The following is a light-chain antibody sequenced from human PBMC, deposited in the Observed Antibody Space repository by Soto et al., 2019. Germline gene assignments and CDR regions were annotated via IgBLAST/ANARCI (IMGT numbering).Light chain of an antibody. CDR3: QKYYNAPRT. J-gene: IGKJ1*01. CDR1: QDIANY. Sequence: DIQMTQSPSSLSASVGDRVTITCRASQDIANYLAWYQQKPGKVPKLLIYDSITLQSGVPSRFSGSGSGTEFTLTISSLQPEDVATYYCQKYYNAPRTFGQGTKVEIK. V-gene: IGKV1-27*01. CDR2: DSI.